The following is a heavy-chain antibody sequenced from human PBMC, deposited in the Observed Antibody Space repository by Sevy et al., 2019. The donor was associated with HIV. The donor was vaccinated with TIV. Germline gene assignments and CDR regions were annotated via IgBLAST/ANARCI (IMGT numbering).Heavy chain of an antibody. CDR3: AKGLRGTTTNNWFDP. V-gene: IGHV3-23*01. CDR1: GFILNSYS. Sequence: GGSLRLSCAASGFILNSYSMHWIRQAPGKGLEWVATISGSGGSAYYADSVKGRFTISRDNSKNTLFLQMHSLRAEDTAVYYCAKGLRGTTTNNWFDPWGQGTLVTVSS. CDR2: ISGSGGSA. J-gene: IGHJ5*02. D-gene: IGHD4-17*01.